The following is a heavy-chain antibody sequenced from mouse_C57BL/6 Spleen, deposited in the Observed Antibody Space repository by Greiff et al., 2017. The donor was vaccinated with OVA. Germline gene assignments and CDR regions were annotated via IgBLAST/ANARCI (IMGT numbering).Heavy chain of an antibody. CDR1: GFSLTSYG. Sequence: QVQLKESGPGLVQPSQSLSITCTVSGFSLTSYGVHWVRQSPGKGLEWLGVIWSGGSTDSNAAFISRLSISKDNSKSHVFFKMNSLQADDTAIYYCARNEGGPAWFAYWGQGTLVTVSA. CDR3: ARNEGGPAWFAY. CDR2: IWSGGST. D-gene: IGHD1-1*02. V-gene: IGHV2-2*01. J-gene: IGHJ3*01.